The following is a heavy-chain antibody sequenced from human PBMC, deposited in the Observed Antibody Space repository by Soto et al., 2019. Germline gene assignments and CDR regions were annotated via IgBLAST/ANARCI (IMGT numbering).Heavy chain of an antibody. D-gene: IGHD2-15*01. J-gene: IGHJ6*02. Sequence: QLVESGGGLVRPGGSLRLSCSASGVSISSAWMNWVRQDPGKGLEWVGRIKTKIEGETTHYAAPVNGRFTVSRDDSKNMLYLQMNSLKADDTALYYCTTGSVEGVWGQGTTVTVSS. V-gene: IGHV3-15*07. CDR2: IKTKIEGETT. CDR1: GVSISSAW. CDR3: TTGSVEGV.